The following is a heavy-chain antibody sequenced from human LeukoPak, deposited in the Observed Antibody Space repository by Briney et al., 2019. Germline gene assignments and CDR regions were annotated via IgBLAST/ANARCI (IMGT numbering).Heavy chain of an antibody. CDR1: GFTFSSYD. D-gene: IGHD3-10*01. CDR3: ARGETVGSGSY. V-gene: IGHV1-8*01. Sequence: GASVKVSCKASGFTFSSYDINWLRQSTGQQLGWMGWMNPNSGNTGYAQKLQGRVTMTRSTHISTAYMELSSLRSEDTAVYCCARGETVGSGSYWGQGTLVTVSS. CDR2: MNPNSGNT. J-gene: IGHJ4*02.